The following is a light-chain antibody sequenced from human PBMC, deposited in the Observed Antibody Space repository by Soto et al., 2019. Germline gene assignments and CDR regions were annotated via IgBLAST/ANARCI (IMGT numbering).Light chain of an antibody. CDR1: SSDVGGYNY. J-gene: IGLJ2*01. Sequence: QSALTQPPSASGSPGKSVTISCTGTSSDVGGYNYVSWYQQHPGKAPKVIIYDVSKRPSGVPDRFSGSKSGNTASLTVSGLQTEDEADYYCASHAGSSAVFGGGTKLAVL. CDR3: ASHAGSSAV. V-gene: IGLV2-8*01. CDR2: DVS.